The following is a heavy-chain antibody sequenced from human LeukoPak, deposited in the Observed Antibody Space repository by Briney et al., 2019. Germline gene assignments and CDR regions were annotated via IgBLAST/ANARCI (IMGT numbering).Heavy chain of an antibody. CDR1: GGSFSGFY. J-gene: IGHJ5*02. V-gene: IGHV4-34*01. CDR3: ARHGGSGTYYNWFDP. CDR2: ISHSGSS. D-gene: IGHD3-10*01. Sequence: SETLSLTCAVYGGSFSGFYWSWIRQPPGKGLEWIGEISHSGSSYYNPSLKSRVSISVDTSKNQFSLKLSSVTAADTAVYYCARHGGSGTYYNWFDPWGQGTLVTVSS.